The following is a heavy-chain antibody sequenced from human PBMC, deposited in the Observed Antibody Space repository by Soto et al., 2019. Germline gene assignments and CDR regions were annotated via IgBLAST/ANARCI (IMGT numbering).Heavy chain of an antibody. CDR1: GYTFTSYD. J-gene: IGHJ6*03. CDR3: ARGTMCSTPYYYYYIYV. D-gene: IGHD2-2*01. CDR2: MNPNSGNT. Sequence: QVQLVQSGAEVKKPGASVKVSCKASGYTFTSYDINWVRQATGQGLEWMGWMNPNSGNTGYAQKVQGRVTMTRNTSISTAYMELSSLRSEDTAVYYFARGTMCSTPYYYYYIYVWGKGTTVTVSS. V-gene: IGHV1-8*01.